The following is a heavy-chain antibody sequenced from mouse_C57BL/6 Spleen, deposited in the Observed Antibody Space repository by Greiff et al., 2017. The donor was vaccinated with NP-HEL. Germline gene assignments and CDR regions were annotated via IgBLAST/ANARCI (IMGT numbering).Heavy chain of an antibody. D-gene: IGHD1-1*01. CDR1: GFTFSSYA. J-gene: IGHJ2*01. V-gene: IGHV5-4*03. CDR3: ASAYYYGSSSYYFDY. Sequence: EVKLMESGGGLVKPGGSLKLSCAASGFTFSSYAMSWVRQTPEKRLEWVATISDGGSYTYYPDNVKGRFTISRDNAKNNLYLQMSHLKSEDTAMYYCASAYYYGSSSYYFDYWGQGTTLTVSS. CDR2: ISDGGSYT.